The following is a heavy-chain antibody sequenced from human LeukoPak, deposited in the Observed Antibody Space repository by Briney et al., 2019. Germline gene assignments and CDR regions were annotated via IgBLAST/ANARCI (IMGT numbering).Heavy chain of an antibody. V-gene: IGHV3-7*02. J-gene: IGHJ4*02. CDR2: INQDGSET. D-gene: IGHD1-26*01. CDR1: GFTFSNYW. CDR3: AENRFTGIYLRY. Sequence: GGSLRLTCAASGFTFSNYWMTWVRQAPGTGLEWVANINQDGSETFYVDSVKGRFTISRDNAKNSLFLQMTSLRAEDTAVYYCAENRFTGIYLRYCGQATLVTVSS.